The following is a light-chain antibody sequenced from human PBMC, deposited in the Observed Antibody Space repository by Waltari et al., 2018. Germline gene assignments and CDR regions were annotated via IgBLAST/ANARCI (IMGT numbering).Light chain of an antibody. V-gene: IGKV3-20*01. CDR1: QRVANSY. CDR2: AAS. CDR3: HQYGNSART. J-gene: IGKJ1*01. Sequence: VLTQSPGTLSLSPGERATPSCRASQRVANSYLAWYQQRPGQAPRLLIYAASSRATGIPDRFSGSVSGTDFTLTISRLEPEDSAVYYCHQYGNSARTFGQGTKVEIK.